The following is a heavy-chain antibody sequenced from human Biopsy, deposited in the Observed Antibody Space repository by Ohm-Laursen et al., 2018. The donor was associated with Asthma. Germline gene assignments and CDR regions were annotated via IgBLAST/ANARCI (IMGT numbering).Heavy chain of an antibody. Sequence: SLRLSCSASGFAVSRDHMFWVRQAPGKGLEWVSVIYSGGTSHTADSVRGRFTISRDCSKNTLYLQMHSLRAEDTAVYYCARGDSSGWSHYYFDYWGQGTLVTVSS. V-gene: IGHV3-53*01. CDR1: GFAVSRDH. CDR3: ARGDSSGWSHYYFDY. CDR2: IYSGGTS. D-gene: IGHD6-19*01. J-gene: IGHJ4*02.